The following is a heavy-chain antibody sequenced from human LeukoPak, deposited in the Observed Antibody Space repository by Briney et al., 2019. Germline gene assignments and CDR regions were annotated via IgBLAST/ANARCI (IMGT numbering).Heavy chain of an antibody. Sequence: GGSLRLSCAASGFTLSSYAMHWVRQAPGKGLEWVAVISYDGSNKYYADSVKGRFTISRDNSKNTLYLQMNSLRAEDTAVYCCARDDSPWGQGTLVTVSS. CDR3: ARDDSP. J-gene: IGHJ5*02. CDR2: ISYDGSNK. V-gene: IGHV3-30-3*01. CDR1: GFTLSSYA. D-gene: IGHD4-11*01.